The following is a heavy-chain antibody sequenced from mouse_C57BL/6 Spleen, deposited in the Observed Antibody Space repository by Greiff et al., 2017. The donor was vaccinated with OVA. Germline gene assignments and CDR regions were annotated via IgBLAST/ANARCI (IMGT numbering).Heavy chain of an antibody. CDR3: ARSRSNFYFDY. J-gene: IGHJ2*01. D-gene: IGHD2-5*01. V-gene: IGHV1-59*01. CDR2: IDPSDSYT. Sequence: VQLQQPGAELVRPGTSVKLSCKASGYTFTSYWMHWVKQRPGQGLEWIGVIDPSDSYTNYNQKFKGKATLTVDTSSSTAYMQLSSLTSEDSAVYYCARSRSNFYFDYWGQGTTLTVSS. CDR1: GYTFTSYW.